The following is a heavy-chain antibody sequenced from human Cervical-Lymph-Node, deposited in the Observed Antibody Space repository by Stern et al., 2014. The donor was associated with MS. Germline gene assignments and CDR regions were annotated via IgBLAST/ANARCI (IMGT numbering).Heavy chain of an antibody. CDR2: ISSSSSYI. Sequence: EVQLLESGGGLVKPGGSLRLSCAASGFPFSSYSMNWVRQAPGTGLEWVSSISSSSSYIYYAGSVKGRFPIPRDNAKNSLYLQMNSLRAEDTAVYYCASSSGGSYYNYWGQGTLVTVSS. J-gene: IGHJ4*02. D-gene: IGHD2-15*01. CDR3: ASSSGGSYYNY. CDR1: GFPFSSYS. V-gene: IGHV3-21*01.